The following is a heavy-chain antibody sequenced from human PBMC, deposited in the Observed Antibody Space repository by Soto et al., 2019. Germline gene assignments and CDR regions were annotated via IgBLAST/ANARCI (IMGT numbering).Heavy chain of an antibody. CDR3: AKDRQFSGWFSAQTFDY. CDR1: GFTFSSHA. V-gene: IGHV3-23*01. Sequence: GGSLRLSCAVSGFTFSSHAMSWVRQAPGKGLECVSSITGSGDSTYYADSVKGRFTISRDKSKSTLYLQMNSLRAEDTAVYYCAKDRQFSGWFSAQTFDYWGQGTQVTVSS. CDR2: ITGSGDST. D-gene: IGHD6-19*01. J-gene: IGHJ4*02.